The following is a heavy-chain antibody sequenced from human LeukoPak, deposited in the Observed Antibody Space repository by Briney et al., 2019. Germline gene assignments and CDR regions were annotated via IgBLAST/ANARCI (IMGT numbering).Heavy chain of an antibody. D-gene: IGHD1-26*01. CDR1: GFSFSSYA. CDR3: AKGKVNHLGALDY. Sequence: GGSLRLSCAVSGFSFSSYAMSWVRQAPGKGLEWVSTVSETGDGTYYADSVKGRFIISRDNSKNTFYLQMASLRADDTAMYYCAKGKVNHLGALDYWGQGTLVTVSS. V-gene: IGHV3-23*01. CDR2: VSETGDGT. J-gene: IGHJ4*02.